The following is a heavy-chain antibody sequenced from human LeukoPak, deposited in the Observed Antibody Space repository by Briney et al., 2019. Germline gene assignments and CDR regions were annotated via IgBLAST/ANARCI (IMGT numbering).Heavy chain of an antibody. V-gene: IGHV3-21*01. CDR3: ARASYCSGGSCYCGY. CDR1: GFTFSSYW. J-gene: IGHJ4*02. Sequence: GGSLRLSCAASGFTFSSYWMSWVRQAPGKGLEWVSSISSSSSYIYYADSVKGRFTISRDNAKNSLYLQMNSLRAEDTAVYYCARASYCSGGSCYCGYWGQGTLVTVSS. D-gene: IGHD2-15*01. CDR2: ISSSSSYI.